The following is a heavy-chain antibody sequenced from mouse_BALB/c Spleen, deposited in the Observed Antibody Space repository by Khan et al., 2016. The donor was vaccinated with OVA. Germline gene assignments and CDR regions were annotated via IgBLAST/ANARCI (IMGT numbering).Heavy chain of an antibody. CDR1: GFSLTNYG. J-gene: IGHJ4*01. V-gene: IGHV2-9*02. CDR3: ATVFYSKKYYAMDY. CDR2: IWAGGST. D-gene: IGHD2-5*01. Sequence: VQLQESGPGLVAPSQSLSITCTVSGFSLTNYGVNWVRQPPGKGLEWLGVIWAGGSTNYNSALMSRLSICKDTSKSHVFLKMNSLKTDDTAMYYCATVFYSKKYYAMDYWGQGTSVTVSS.